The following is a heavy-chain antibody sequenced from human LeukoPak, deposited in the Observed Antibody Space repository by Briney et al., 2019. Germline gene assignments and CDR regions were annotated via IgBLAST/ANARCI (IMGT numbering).Heavy chain of an antibody. V-gene: IGHV4-34*01. CDR3: ARGFWSGSFFDF. D-gene: IGHD3-3*01. Sequence: SETLSLTCAVYGGSFSGYYWSWIRQPPGKGLEWIGEINHSGSTNYNPSLKSRVTISVDTSKNQFSLKLSSVTAADTAVYYCARGFWSGSFFDFWGQGSLVTVSS. CDR2: INHSGST. CDR1: GGSFSGYY. J-gene: IGHJ4*02.